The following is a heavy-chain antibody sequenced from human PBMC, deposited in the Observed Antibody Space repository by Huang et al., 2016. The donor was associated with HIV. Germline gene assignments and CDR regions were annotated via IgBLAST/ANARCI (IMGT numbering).Heavy chain of an antibody. CDR1: GFTVSNYW. D-gene: IGHD2-21*01. V-gene: IGHV3-74*01. CDR2: INSDGSKT. Sequence: EVQLVESGGGLVQPEGSLRLSCAASGFTVSNYWMQWVRQAPGRGQGWVLRINSDGSKTAYADSVQGRFTISRDNAKNTLYLQMNSLRAEDTAVYFCARTDFHYYYMDVWGKGTTVTLSS. CDR3: ARTDFHYYYMDV. J-gene: IGHJ6*03.